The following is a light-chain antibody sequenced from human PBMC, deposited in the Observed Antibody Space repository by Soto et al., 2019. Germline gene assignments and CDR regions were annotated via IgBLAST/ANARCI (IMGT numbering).Light chain of an antibody. Sequence: DIQMTQSPSTLSASVGDRVTITCRASQSISSWLAWYQQKPGKAPKLLIYDASSLESGVPSRFSGSGSGTEFTLTISSLQPDDFATYYCQQYGSSRTFGQGTKVDIK. CDR2: DAS. CDR3: QQYGSSRT. J-gene: IGKJ1*01. V-gene: IGKV1-5*01. CDR1: QSISSW.